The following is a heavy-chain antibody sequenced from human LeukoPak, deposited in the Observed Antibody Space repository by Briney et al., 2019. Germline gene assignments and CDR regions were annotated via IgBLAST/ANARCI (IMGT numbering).Heavy chain of an antibody. Sequence: GGSLRLSCAASGFTFSSYSMNWVRQAPGKGLEWVSSISSSSSYIYYADSVKGRFTISRDNAKNSLYLQMNSLRAEDTAVYYCATGNSGYDLDADYWGQGTLVTVSS. J-gene: IGHJ4*02. CDR2: ISSSSSYI. CDR1: GFTFSSYS. CDR3: ATGNSGYDLDADY. V-gene: IGHV3-21*01. D-gene: IGHD5-12*01.